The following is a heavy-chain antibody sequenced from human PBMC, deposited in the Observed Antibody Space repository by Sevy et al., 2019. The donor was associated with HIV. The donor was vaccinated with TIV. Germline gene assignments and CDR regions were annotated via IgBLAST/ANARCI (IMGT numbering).Heavy chain of an antibody. Sequence: GGSLRLSCAASGFTFSSYDMSWVRQAPGKGLEWVSVISGSGVSTYYADSVKGRFTISRDNSKNTLYLQRNSLGAEDTAVYYCAKSMGGFDAFDIWGQGTMVTVSS. V-gene: IGHV3-23*01. J-gene: IGHJ3*02. D-gene: IGHD6-25*01. CDR2: ISGSGVST. CDR1: GFTFSSYD. CDR3: AKSMGGFDAFDI.